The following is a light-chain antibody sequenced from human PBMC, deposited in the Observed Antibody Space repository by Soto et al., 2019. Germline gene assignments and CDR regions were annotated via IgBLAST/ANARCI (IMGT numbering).Light chain of an antibody. CDR3: QQFDSVPCT. J-gene: IGKJ2*02. V-gene: IGKV1-33*01. CDR1: QDIKNY. Sequence: IEMTQSPSALSASAGDRVTITCQASQDIKNYVIWYQQKPGRAPKLLIYDAASLGTGVSSRFSGSGSWTHFTLTISSPQPEAVATYYCQQFDSVPCTFGQGTKLEIK. CDR2: DAA.